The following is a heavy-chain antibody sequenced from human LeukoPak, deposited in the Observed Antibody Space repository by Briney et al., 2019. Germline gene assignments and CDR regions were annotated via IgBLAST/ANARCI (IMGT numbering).Heavy chain of an antibody. Sequence: ASVKVSCKASGYTFTNNDINWVRQATGQGREWMGWVNPKGGNTGYAQKFQGRVTMTRNTSISTAYMELSSLRSEDTAVYYCARAMDDYDYQFYYMDVWGKGTTVTISS. J-gene: IGHJ6*03. CDR1: GYTFTNND. CDR2: VNPKGGNT. CDR3: ARAMDDYDYQFYYMDV. V-gene: IGHV1-8*01. D-gene: IGHD4-17*01.